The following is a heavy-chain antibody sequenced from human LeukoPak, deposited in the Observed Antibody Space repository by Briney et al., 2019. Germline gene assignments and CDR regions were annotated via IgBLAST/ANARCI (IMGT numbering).Heavy chain of an antibody. Sequence: PSETLSLNCTVSGGSISSYYWSWIRQPPGKTLEWIGSIYSSGSTYYNSSLQSRVIIIIDTPKNHFSLTLRSVTAADTAVYYCARSDGYGLVDIWGQGTMVTVSS. J-gene: IGHJ3*02. CDR3: ARSDGYGLVDI. V-gene: IGHV4-4*09. CDR2: IYSSGST. CDR1: GGSISSYY. D-gene: IGHD3-10*01.